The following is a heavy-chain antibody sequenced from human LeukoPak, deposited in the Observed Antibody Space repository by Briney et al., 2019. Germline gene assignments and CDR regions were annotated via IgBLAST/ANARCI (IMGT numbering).Heavy chain of an antibody. CDR2: INWNGGST. J-gene: IGHJ5*02. CDR3: ARATYGDCIRGWFDP. CDR1: GFTFDDYG. V-gene: IGHV3-20*01. D-gene: IGHD4-17*01. Sequence: GGSLRLSCAASGFTFDDYGMSWVRQAPGKGLEWVSGINWNGGSTGYADSVKGRFTISRDNAKNSLYLQMNSLRAEDTALYHCARATYGDCIRGWFDPWGQGTLVTVSS.